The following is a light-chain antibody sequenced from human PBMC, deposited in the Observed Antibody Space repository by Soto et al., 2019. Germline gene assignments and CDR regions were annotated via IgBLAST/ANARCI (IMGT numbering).Light chain of an antibody. Sequence: DIQMTQSPSSLSASVGDRVTITCRASQSISSYLNWYQQKPGKAPKLLIYAASSLQSGVPSRFSGSGSGTDFTITISSMQSEDFATYYCQHSETFGQGTKVEIK. CDR1: QSISSY. V-gene: IGKV1-39*01. CDR2: AAS. J-gene: IGKJ1*01. CDR3: QHSET.